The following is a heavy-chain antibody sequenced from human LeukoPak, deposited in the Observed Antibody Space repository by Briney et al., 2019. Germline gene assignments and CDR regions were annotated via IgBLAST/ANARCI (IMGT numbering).Heavy chain of an antibody. D-gene: IGHD5-18*01. CDR3: ARSVQLWSLYYFDY. V-gene: IGHV3-21*01. CDR1: GFTFSSYS. Sequence: GGSLRLSCAASGFTFSSYSLSWVRQAPGKGLEWVSSISSSSSYICYADSVKGRFTISRENAKNSLYLQMNSLRAEDTAVYYCARSVQLWSLYYFDYWGQGTLVTVSS. CDR2: ISSSSSYI. J-gene: IGHJ4*02.